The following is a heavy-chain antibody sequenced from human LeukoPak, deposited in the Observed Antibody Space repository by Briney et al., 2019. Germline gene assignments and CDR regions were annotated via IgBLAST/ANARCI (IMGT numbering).Heavy chain of an antibody. D-gene: IGHD3-22*01. CDR3: TRGRPLKRPYYYDRGYQFDY. J-gene: IGHJ4*02. CDR1: GFTFGDYA. CDR2: IRSKAYGGTT. Sequence: GGSLRLSCTASGFTFGDYAMSWFRQAPGKGLEWVGFIRSKAYGGTTEYAASVKGRFTISRDDSKSIAYLQMNSLKTEDTAVYYCTRGRPLKRPYYYDRGYQFDYWGQGTLVTVSS. V-gene: IGHV3-49*03.